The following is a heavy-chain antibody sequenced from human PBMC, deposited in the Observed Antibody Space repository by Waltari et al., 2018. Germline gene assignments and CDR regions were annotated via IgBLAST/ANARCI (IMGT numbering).Heavy chain of an antibody. CDR1: GFTFSSYA. V-gene: IGHV3-30-3*01. CDR2: ISYEGSNK. CDR3: ARGGDDGRGYYPRDY. D-gene: IGHD3-22*01. J-gene: IGHJ4*02. Sequence: QVQLVESGGGVVQPGRSLRLSCAASGFTFSSYAMHWVRQAPGKGVEGGAGISYEGSNKYYADSVKGRFTISRDNSKNTLYLQMNSLRAEDTAVYFCARGGDDGRGYYPRDYWGQGTLVTVSS.